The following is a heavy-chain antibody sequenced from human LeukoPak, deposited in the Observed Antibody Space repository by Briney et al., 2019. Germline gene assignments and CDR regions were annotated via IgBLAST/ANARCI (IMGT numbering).Heavy chain of an antibody. J-gene: IGHJ3*02. CDR2: IYYSGST. CDR3: AREVGATNAFDI. Sequence: SETLSLTCTVSGGSISSSSYYWGWIRQPPGKGLEWIGSIYYSGSTYYNPSLKSRVTISVDTSKNQFSLKLSSVTAADTAVYYCAREVGATNAFDIWGQGTMVTVSS. V-gene: IGHV4-39*02. D-gene: IGHD1-26*01. CDR1: GGSISSSSYY.